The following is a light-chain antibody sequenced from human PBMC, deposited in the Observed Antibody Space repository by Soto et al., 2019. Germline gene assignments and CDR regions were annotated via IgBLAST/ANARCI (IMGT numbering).Light chain of an antibody. CDR1: QSISSSY. CDR2: GAS. V-gene: IGKV3-20*01. Sequence: EIVLTQSPGTLSLSPGERATLSCRASQSISSSYLAWYQQKPGQAPRLLIYGASIRATGIPDRFSGSGSGPDFTLTISRLNPKDFEVYYCQKYGSSPPLPLAGGTKV. CDR3: QKYGSSPPLP. J-gene: IGKJ4*01.